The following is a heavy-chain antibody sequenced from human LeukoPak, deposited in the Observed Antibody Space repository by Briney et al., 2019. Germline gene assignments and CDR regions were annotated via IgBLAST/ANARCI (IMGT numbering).Heavy chain of an antibody. CDR2: ISSSSSYI. J-gene: IGHJ4*02. Sequence: GGSLRLSCAASGFTFSSYSMNWVRQAPGKGLEWVSSISSSSSYIYYADSVKGRFTISRDNAKNSLYLQMNSLRAEDTAVYYCARVPHYGDYYFDYWGQGTLVTVSS. CDR3: ARVPHYGDYYFDY. D-gene: IGHD4-17*01. V-gene: IGHV3-21*01. CDR1: GFTFSSYS.